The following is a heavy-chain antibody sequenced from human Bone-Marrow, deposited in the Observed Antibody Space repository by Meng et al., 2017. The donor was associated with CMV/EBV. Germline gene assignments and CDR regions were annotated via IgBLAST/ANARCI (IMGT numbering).Heavy chain of an antibody. CDR3: ARSYTNYYYGMDV. CDR1: GYRFTTYW. CDR2: IYPGDSNT. D-gene: IGHD3-10*01. V-gene: IGHV5-51*01. J-gene: IGHJ6*02. Sequence: GGSLRLSCQGSGYRFTTYWISWVRQMPGKGLEWMAIIYPGDSNTRYGPSFQGQVTISADRSTSTAYLQWSSLKASDTAVYYCARSYTNYYYGMDVWGQRTTVTVSS.